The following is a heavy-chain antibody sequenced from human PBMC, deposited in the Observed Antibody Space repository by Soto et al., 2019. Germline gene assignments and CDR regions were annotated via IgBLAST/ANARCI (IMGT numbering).Heavy chain of an antibody. V-gene: IGHV3-9*01. CDR3: AKDDGGSGSYFSYFDY. D-gene: IGHD3-10*01. Sequence: EVQLVESGGDLVQPGRSLRLSCAASGFSFDDYAMHWVRQAPGKGLEWVSGISWNSGSIGYADSVKGRFTISRDNAKNSLYLQMNSLRAEDTALYYCAKDDGGSGSYFSYFDYWGQGTLVTVSS. J-gene: IGHJ4*02. CDR1: GFSFDDYA. CDR2: ISWNSGSI.